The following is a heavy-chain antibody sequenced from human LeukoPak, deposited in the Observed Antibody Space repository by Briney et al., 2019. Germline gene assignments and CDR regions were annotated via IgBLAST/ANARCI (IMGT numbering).Heavy chain of an antibody. Sequence: VASVKVSCKASGYTFTGYYVHWVRQAPGQGLEWMGRINPNSGDTNYAQKFQGRVTMTRDTSISTAYMELSRLRSDDTAVYYCARVWKVVGTFFDYWGQGTLVTVSS. CDR2: INPNSGDT. J-gene: IGHJ4*02. V-gene: IGHV1-2*06. CDR1: GYTFTGYY. CDR3: ARVWKVVGTFFDY. D-gene: IGHD1-1*01.